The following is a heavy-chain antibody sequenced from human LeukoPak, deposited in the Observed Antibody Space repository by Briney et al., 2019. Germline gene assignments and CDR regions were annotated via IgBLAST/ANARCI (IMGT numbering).Heavy chain of an antibody. CDR1: GGSFSGYY. CDR3: ASLKSYYYGSRIP. J-gene: IGHJ5*02. Sequence: SETLSLTCAVYGGSFSGYYWSWIRQPPGKGLEWIGEINHSGSTNYNPSLKSRVTISVDTSKNQFSLKLSSVTAADTAVYYCASLKSYYYGSRIPWGQGTLVTVSS. CDR2: INHSGST. D-gene: IGHD3-10*01. V-gene: IGHV4-34*01.